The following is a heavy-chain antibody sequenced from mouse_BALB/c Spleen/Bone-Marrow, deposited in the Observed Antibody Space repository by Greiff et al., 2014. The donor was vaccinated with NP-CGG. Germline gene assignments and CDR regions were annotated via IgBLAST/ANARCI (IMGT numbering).Heavy chain of an antibody. D-gene: IGHD1-1*01. Sequence: EVNVVESGGGLVQPGGSLRLSCATSGFTFTDYYMSWVRQPPGKALEWLGFIRNKANGYTTEYSASVKGRFTISRDNSQSILYLQMNTLRAEDSATYYCARVTTAWFAYWGQGTLVTVSA. V-gene: IGHV7-3*02. J-gene: IGHJ3*01. CDR1: GFTFTDYY. CDR2: IRNKANGYTT. CDR3: ARVTTAWFAY.